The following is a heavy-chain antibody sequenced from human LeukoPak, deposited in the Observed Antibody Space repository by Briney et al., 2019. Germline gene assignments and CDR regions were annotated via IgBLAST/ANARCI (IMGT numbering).Heavy chain of an antibody. D-gene: IGHD3-3*01. J-gene: IGHJ4*02. Sequence: ASVKVSCKASGYTFTGYYMHWVRQAPGQGLEWMGWINPNSGGTNYAQKLQGRVTMTTDTSTSTAYMELRSLRSDDTAVYYCARGGVGTTYYDFWSGYYRAYYFDYWGQGTLVTVSS. CDR3: ARGGVGTTYYDFWSGYYRAYYFDY. CDR2: INPNSGGT. CDR1: GYTFTGYY. V-gene: IGHV1-2*02.